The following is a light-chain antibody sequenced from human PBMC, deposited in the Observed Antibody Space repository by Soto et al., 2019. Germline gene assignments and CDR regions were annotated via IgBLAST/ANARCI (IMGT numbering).Light chain of an antibody. J-gene: IGKJ4*01. Sequence: EIVFTQSPGTLSLSPGERAIFSCRASQSVSSTYLAWYQQPPGKAPRLLIYGASNRDTGIPDRFSGRGSGTDSTLTISRLETEDFDAYSCHQYGNLPLTFGGGTKVDIK. CDR2: GAS. CDR3: HQYGNLPLT. V-gene: IGKV3-20*01. CDR1: QSVSSTY.